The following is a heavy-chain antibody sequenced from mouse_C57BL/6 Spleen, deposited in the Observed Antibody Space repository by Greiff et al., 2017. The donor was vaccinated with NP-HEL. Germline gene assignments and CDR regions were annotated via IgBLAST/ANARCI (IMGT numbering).Heavy chain of an antibody. D-gene: IGHD2-3*01. Sequence: VQLQQSGAELVKPGASVKVSCKASGYTFTSYWMHWVKQRPGQGLEWIGRIHPSDSDTNYNQKFKGKATLTVDKSSSTAYMQLSSLTSEDSAVYYCASNDGYAWFAYWGQGTLVTVSA. CDR2: IHPSDSDT. J-gene: IGHJ3*01. CDR1: GYTFTSYW. V-gene: IGHV1-74*01. CDR3: ASNDGYAWFAY.